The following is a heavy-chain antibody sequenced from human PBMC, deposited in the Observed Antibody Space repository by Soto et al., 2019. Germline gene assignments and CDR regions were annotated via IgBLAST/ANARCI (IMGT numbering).Heavy chain of an antibody. D-gene: IGHD3-10*01. Sequence: QVQLVESGGGVVQPGRSLRLSCAASKFIFSSYGMHWVRQAPGKGLEWVAVIWYDGSNKYYADSVKGRFTISRDNSENTLYLQMNSLRAEDTAVYFCARGPYGSGSYIHFDYWGQGTLVTVSS. CDR3: ARGPYGSGSYIHFDY. CDR2: IWYDGSNK. V-gene: IGHV3-33*01. CDR1: KFIFSSYG. J-gene: IGHJ4*02.